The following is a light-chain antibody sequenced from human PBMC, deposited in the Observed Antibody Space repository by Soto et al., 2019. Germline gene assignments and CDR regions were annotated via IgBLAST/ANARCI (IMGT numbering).Light chain of an antibody. CDR1: QGFSNS. J-gene: IGKJ4*01. Sequence: DIQMTQSPSSLTASIGDRVTISCRASQGFSNSLAWYQQKPGKVPTLLIYGASILQSGVPSRFSGSGSGTDFTLSISCLQPEDVATYFCQKYDSAPLTFGGGTKLEIK. CDR3: QKYDSAPLT. V-gene: IGKV1-27*01. CDR2: GAS.